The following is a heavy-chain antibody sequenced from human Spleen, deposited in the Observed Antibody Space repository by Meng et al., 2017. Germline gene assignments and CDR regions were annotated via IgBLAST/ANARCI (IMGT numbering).Heavy chain of an antibody. CDR1: GFIFSNYW. CDR2: INSDGSAT. V-gene: IGHV3-74*01. CDR3: SRGAFDY. J-gene: IGHJ4*02. Sequence: GESLKISCAASGFIFSNYWMHWVRQAPGKGLVWVSRINSDGSATSYADSVKGRFTISRDNAKNTLYLQMNSLRSEDTAVYYCSRGAFDYWGQGTLVTVSS.